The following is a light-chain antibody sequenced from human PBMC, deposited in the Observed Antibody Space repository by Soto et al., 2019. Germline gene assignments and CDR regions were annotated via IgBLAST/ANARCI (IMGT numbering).Light chain of an antibody. CDR1: QSVSSSY. Sequence: EIVLTPSPGTLSLSPGERAILSCRASQSVSSSYLAWYQQKPGQAPRLLIYGASSRATGIPDRFSGSGSGTDFTLTISRLEPEDFAVYYCQQYGSSPLTFGQGTKVDI. CDR2: GAS. V-gene: IGKV3-20*01. CDR3: QQYGSSPLT. J-gene: IGKJ1*01.